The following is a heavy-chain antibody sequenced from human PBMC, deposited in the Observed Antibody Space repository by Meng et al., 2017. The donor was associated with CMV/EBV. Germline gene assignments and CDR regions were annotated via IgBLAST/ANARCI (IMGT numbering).Heavy chain of an antibody. Sequence: GESLKISCAASGFTFYSYPMHWVRQAPGRGLEWVALISYDGANKYYADSVKGRFTISRDNSKNTLYLQMSSLRAGDTAVYYCARGEDYFDYWGQGTLVTVSS. CDR2: ISYDGANK. CDR1: GFTFYSYP. V-gene: IGHV3-30*04. J-gene: IGHJ4*02. D-gene: IGHD2-15*01. CDR3: ARGEDYFDY.